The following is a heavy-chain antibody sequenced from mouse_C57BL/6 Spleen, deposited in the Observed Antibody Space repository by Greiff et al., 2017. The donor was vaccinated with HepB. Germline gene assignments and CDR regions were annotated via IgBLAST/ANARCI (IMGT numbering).Heavy chain of an antibody. CDR2: IDPSDSYT. J-gene: IGHJ2*01. CDR3: ARGMVTTRVYFDY. Sequence: QVQLQQPGAELVKPGASVKLSCKASGYTFTSYWMQWVKQRPGQGLEWIGEIDPSDSYTNYNQKFKGKATLTVDTSSSTAYMQLSSLTSEDSAVYYGARGMVTTRVYFDYWGQGTTLTVSS. V-gene: IGHV1-50*01. CDR1: GYTFTSYW. D-gene: IGHD2-2*01.